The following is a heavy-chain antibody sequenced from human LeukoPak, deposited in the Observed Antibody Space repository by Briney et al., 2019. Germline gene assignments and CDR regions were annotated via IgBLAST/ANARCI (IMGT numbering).Heavy chain of an antibody. CDR3: ASSGYSYGPFDY. Sequence: GGSLRLSCAASGFTFSRYWMSWVRQAPGKGLEWVANIKQDGSEKYYVDSVKGRFTISRDNAKNSLYLQMNSLRAEDTAVYYCASSGYSYGPFDYWGQGTLVTVSS. CDR1: GFTFSRYW. V-gene: IGHV3-7*01. D-gene: IGHD5-18*01. J-gene: IGHJ4*02. CDR2: IKQDGSEK.